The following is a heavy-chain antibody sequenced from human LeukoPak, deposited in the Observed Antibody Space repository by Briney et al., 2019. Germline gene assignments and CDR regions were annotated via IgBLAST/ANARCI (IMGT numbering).Heavy chain of an antibody. V-gene: IGHV4-39*01. CDR3: GRSMAAHGPTHNWFGP. CDR1: GGSISSSSYY. J-gene: IGHJ5*02. D-gene: IGHD6-13*01. Sequence: PSETLSLTCTVSGGSISSSSYYWGWIRQPPGKGLEWIGSIYYSGSTYYNPSLKSRVTISVDTSKNQFSLELTSVTAADTATYYCGRSMAAHGPTHNWFGPWGQGALVAVSS. CDR2: IYYSGST.